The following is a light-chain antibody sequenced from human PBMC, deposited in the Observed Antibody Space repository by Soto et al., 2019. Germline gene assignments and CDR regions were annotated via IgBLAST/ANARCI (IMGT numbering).Light chain of an antibody. CDR3: QSYDSSLSGSYV. J-gene: IGLJ1*01. V-gene: IGLV2-11*01. CDR1: SSDVGGYNY. CDR2: DVT. Sequence: QSALTQPRSVSGSPGQSVTISCTGTSSDVGGYNYVSWYQQHPGKAPKLMIYDVTKRPSGVPDRFSGSKSGTSASLAITGLQAEDEADYYCQSYDSSLSGSYVFGTGTKVTVL.